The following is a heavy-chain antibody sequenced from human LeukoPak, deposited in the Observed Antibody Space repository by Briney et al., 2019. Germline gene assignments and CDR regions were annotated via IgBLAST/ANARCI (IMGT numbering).Heavy chain of an antibody. J-gene: IGHJ3*02. CDR3: ARLLDGSGWLDAFDI. CDR1: GFTFNTYS. CDR2: ISSSSSYI. V-gene: IGHV3-21*01. D-gene: IGHD6-19*01. Sequence: PGGSLRLSCAASGFTFNTYSMNWVRQAPGKGLEWVSSISSSSSYIYYADSVKGRFTISRDNAKNSLYLQMNSLRAEDTAVYYCARLLDGSGWLDAFDIWGQGTMVTVSS.